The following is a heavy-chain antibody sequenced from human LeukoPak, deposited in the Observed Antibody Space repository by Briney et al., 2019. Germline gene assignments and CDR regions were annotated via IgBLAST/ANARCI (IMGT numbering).Heavy chain of an antibody. CDR3: ARLDMDYYDSSGYGFDY. Sequence: GGSLRLSCAASGFTVSSNYMSWVRQAPGKGLEWVSVIYSGGSTYYADSVKGRFTISRDNSKNTLYLQMNSLRAEDTAVYYCARLDMDYYDSSGYGFDYWGQGTLVTVFS. V-gene: IGHV3-53*01. CDR1: GFTVSSNY. D-gene: IGHD3-22*01. CDR2: IYSGGST. J-gene: IGHJ4*02.